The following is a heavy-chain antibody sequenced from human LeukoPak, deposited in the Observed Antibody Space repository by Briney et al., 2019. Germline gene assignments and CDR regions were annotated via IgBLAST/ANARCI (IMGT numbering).Heavy chain of an antibody. CDR1: GFTFSSYS. Sequence: GGSLRLSCAASGFTFSSYSMDWVRQAPGKGLEWVSYISSSSSTIYYADSVKGRFTISRDNAKNSLYLQMNSLRAEDTAVYYCARDLLGSYRFGEFPLDYWGQGTLVTVSS. J-gene: IGHJ4*02. V-gene: IGHV3-48*04. CDR3: ARDLLGSYRFGEFPLDY. CDR2: ISSSSSTI. D-gene: IGHD3-10*01.